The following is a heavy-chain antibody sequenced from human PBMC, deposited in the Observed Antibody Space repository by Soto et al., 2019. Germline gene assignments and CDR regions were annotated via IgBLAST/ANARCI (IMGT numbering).Heavy chain of an antibody. Sequence: KPSETLSLTCTVSGGSISSYYWSWTRQPPGKGLEWIGYIYYSGSTNYNPSLKSRVTISVDTSKNQFSLKLSSVTAADTAVYYCARDGGSLQSYYNYCMDVWGQGTTVTVSS. CDR1: GGSISSYY. V-gene: IGHV4-59*01. D-gene: IGHD2-15*01. CDR2: IYYSGST. CDR3: ARDGGSLQSYYNYCMDV. J-gene: IGHJ6*02.